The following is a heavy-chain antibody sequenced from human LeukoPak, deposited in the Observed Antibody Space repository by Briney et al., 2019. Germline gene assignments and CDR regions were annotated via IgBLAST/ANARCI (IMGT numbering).Heavy chain of an antibody. CDR1: GFTFDDYA. Sequence: GGSLRLSCAASGFTFDDYAMHWVRQAPGKGLEWVSAISGSGGSTYYAGSVKGRFTISRDNSKNTLYLQMNSLRAEDTAVYYCAKDGDGAAGTVPFDYWGQGTLVTVSS. J-gene: IGHJ4*02. CDR2: ISGSGGST. D-gene: IGHD6-13*01. V-gene: IGHV3-23*01. CDR3: AKDGDGAAGTVPFDY.